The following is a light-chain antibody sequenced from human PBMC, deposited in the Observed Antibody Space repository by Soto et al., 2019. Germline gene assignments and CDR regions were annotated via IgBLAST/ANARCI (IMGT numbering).Light chain of an antibody. V-gene: IGKV1-16*01. CDR1: QDISNH. CDR2: DAS. CDR3: EQTAHYPYT. Sequence: DIQMTQSPSSLSASVGDRVTITCRASQDISNHLAWFQLRPGKAPRSLIYDASTLQSGVPLRFSGSGSGTDYSLTISSLQPEDCATYYCEQTAHYPYTFGQGTMLEIK. J-gene: IGKJ2*01.